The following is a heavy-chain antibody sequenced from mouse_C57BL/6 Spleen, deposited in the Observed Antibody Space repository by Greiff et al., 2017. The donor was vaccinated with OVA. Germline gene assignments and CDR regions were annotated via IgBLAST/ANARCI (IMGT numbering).Heavy chain of an antibody. V-gene: IGHV5-4*01. J-gene: IGHJ2*01. Sequence: EVKLMESGGGLVKPGGSLKLSCAASGFTFSSYAMSWVRQTPEKRLEWVATISDGGSYTYYPDNVKGRFTISRDNAKNNLYLQMSHLKSEDTAMYYCARDGGTTVVDYFDYWGQGTTLTVSS. CDR2: ISDGGSYT. CDR1: GFTFSSYA. D-gene: IGHD1-1*01. CDR3: ARDGGTTVVDYFDY.